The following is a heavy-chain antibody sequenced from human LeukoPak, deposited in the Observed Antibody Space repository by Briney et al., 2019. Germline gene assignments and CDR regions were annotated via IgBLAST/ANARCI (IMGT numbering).Heavy chain of an antibody. V-gene: IGHV1-46*01. CDR2: ISPSGGST. J-gene: IGHJ4*02. CDR3: ARGLLWFGELLAGDY. CDR1: GYTFTGYY. D-gene: IGHD3-10*01. Sequence: ASVKVSCKASGYTFTGYYMHWVRQAPGQGLEWMGVISPSGGSTTYAQKFQGRVTMTRDMSTSTVYMELSSLRSEDTAVYYCARGLLWFGELLAGDYWGQGTLVTVSS.